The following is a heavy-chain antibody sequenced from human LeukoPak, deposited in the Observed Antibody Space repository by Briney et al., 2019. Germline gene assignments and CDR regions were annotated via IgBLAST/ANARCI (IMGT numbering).Heavy chain of an antibody. CDR3: ARQVSEGATTFDY. Sequence: SETLSLTCTVAGGSISSGSYYWSWIRQPVGKGLEWIGRIYTSGSTNYNPSLKSRVTISVDTSKNQFSLKLSSVTAADTAVYYCARQVSEGATTFDYWGQGTLVTVSS. V-gene: IGHV4-61*02. D-gene: IGHD1-26*01. CDR1: GGSISSGSYY. CDR2: IYTSGST. J-gene: IGHJ4*02.